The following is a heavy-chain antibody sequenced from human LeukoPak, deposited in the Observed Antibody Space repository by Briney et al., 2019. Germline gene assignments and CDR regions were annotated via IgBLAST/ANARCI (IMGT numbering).Heavy chain of an antibody. CDR3: ATGTEAFGESRFRFDY. Sequence: ASVKVSCKASGGTFSSYAISWVRQAPGQGLEWMGGIIPIFGTANYARKFQGRVTITTDESTSTAYMELSSLRSEDTAVYYCATGTEAFGESRFRFDYWGQGTLVTVSS. D-gene: IGHD3-10*01. CDR1: GGTFSSYA. J-gene: IGHJ4*02. V-gene: IGHV1-69*05. CDR2: IIPIFGTA.